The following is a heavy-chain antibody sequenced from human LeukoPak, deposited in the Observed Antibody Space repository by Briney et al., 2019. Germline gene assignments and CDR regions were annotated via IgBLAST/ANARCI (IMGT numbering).Heavy chain of an antibody. J-gene: IGHJ4*02. CDR3: AKGPQYRLLESDIFDY. V-gene: IGHV3-23*01. CDR2: ISGSGSST. CDR1: GFTFSSFA. Sequence: GGSLRLSCAASGFTFSSFAMSWVRQAPGKGLEWVSGISGSGSSTYYADSVKGRFTISRDNSKNTLYLQMKSLRAEDTAVYYCAKGPQYRLLESDIFDYWGQGTLVTVSS. D-gene: IGHD2-2*01.